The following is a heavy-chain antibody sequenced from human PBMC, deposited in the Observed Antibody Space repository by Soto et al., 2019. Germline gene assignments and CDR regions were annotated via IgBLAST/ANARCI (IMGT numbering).Heavy chain of an antibody. CDR2: IGADNRDT. Sequence: ASVKVSCKASGYTFTDFGISWVRQAPGQGLEWMGWIGADNRDTNYAQSLQGGVTMTTDTFTDTAYMELRSLKSDDTAVYYCARDISYGSGTSYGYWGQGTLVTVSS. V-gene: IGHV1-18*01. D-gene: IGHD3-10*01. J-gene: IGHJ4*02. CDR3: ARDISYGSGTSYGY. CDR1: GYTFTDFG.